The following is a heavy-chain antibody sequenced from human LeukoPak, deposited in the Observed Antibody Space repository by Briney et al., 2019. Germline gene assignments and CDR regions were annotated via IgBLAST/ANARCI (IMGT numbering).Heavy chain of an antibody. CDR2: ISSSSSYI. CDR3: ARDRSYYGSGSYPLNGMDV. CDR1: GFTFSSYS. J-gene: IGHJ6*04. Sequence: GGSLRLSCAASGFTFSSYSMNWVRQAPGKRLEWVSSISSSSSYIYYADSVKGRFTISRDNAKNSLYLQMNSLRAEDTAVYYCARDRSYYGSGSYPLNGMDVWGKGTTVTISS. V-gene: IGHV3-21*01. D-gene: IGHD3-10*01.